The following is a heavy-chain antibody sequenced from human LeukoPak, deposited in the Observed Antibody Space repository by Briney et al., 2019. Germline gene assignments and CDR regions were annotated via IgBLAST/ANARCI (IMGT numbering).Heavy chain of an antibody. J-gene: IGHJ4*02. CDR2: INPYNGNI. CDR3: ARYLSKVTFGGVIAY. Sequence: GASVTVSCKALNYTFTSYDISWVRQAPRQGLEWMGWINPYNGNINYAQKFQGRVTLTTEASTSTAYMELTSLRSDDTAVYYCARYLSKVTFGGVIAYWGQGTLVPVSS. CDR1: NYTFTSYD. V-gene: IGHV1-18*04. D-gene: IGHD3-16*01.